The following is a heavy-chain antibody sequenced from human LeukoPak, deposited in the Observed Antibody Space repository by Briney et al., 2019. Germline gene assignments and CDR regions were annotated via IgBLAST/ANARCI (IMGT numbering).Heavy chain of an antibody. CDR1: GFTFSSYV. Sequence: GGSLRLSCAASGFTFSSYVVHWVRQAPGKGLEWVAVISFDGSNEYYADSVKGRFTISRDNSKNTLYLQMNSLRAEDTAVYYCAKGYTVTGRFDYWGQGTLVTVSS. J-gene: IGHJ4*02. D-gene: IGHD4-17*01. CDR2: ISFDGSNE. CDR3: AKGYTVTGRFDY. V-gene: IGHV3-30*18.